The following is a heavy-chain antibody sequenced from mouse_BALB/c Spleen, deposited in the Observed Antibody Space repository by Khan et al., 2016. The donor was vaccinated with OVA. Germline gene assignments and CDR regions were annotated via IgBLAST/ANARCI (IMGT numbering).Heavy chain of an antibody. CDR1: GYSFTSYW. Sequence: EVELVESGTVLARPGASVKMSCEASGYSFTSYWMHWVKQRPGQGLEWIGAIYPGISDTRYNQDFKGKAKLTAVTSASTAYMELSSLTNEDSAVYYCTRSYDSYYFDYWGPGTTLTVSS. CDR3: TRSYDSYYFDY. V-gene: IGHV1-5*01. J-gene: IGHJ2*01. CDR2: IYPGISDT. D-gene: IGHD2-4*01.